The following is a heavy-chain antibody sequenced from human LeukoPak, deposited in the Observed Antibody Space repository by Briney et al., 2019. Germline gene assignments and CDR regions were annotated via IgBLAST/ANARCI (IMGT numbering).Heavy chain of an antibody. CDR3: AKSDSEPFYYYALDV. V-gene: IGHV3-30*18. CDR1: GFTFSVYG. D-gene: IGHD1-14*01. Sequence: GRSLRLSCAASGFTFSVYGMYWVRQAPGKGLEWVAFISLDGSKSYYADSVKGRFTISRDDSKNTLHLQMNSLRAEDTAVYYCAKSDSEPFYYYALDVWGQGTTVTVSS. CDR2: ISLDGSKS. J-gene: IGHJ6*02.